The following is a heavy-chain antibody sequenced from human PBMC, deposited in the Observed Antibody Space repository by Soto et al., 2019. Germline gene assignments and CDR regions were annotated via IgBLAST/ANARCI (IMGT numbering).Heavy chain of an antibody. D-gene: IGHD3-10*01. CDR2: INPSGGST. V-gene: IGHV1-46*01. CDR3: ARSRMVRGVILYYAFDI. Sequence: QVQLVQSGAEVKKPGASVKVSCKASGYTFTSYYMHWVRQAPGQGLEWMGIINPSGGSTSYAQKFQGRVTMTRDTPTSTVYMELSSLRSEDTAVYYCARSRMVRGVILYYAFDIWGQGTMVTVSS. CDR1: GYTFTSYY. J-gene: IGHJ3*02.